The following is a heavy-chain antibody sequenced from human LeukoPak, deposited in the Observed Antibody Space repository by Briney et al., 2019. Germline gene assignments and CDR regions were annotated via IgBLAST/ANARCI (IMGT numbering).Heavy chain of an antibody. Sequence: ASVKVSCKASGYTFTSYGISWVRQAPGQGLEWMGWISAYNGNTNYAQKLQGRVTMTTDTSTSTAYMKLRSLRSDDTAVYYCARDVSSWYYYYYYYGMDVWGQGTTVTVSS. CDR2: ISAYNGNT. CDR1: GYTFTSYG. V-gene: IGHV1-18*01. CDR3: ARDVSSWYYYYYYYGMDV. D-gene: IGHD6-13*01. J-gene: IGHJ6*02.